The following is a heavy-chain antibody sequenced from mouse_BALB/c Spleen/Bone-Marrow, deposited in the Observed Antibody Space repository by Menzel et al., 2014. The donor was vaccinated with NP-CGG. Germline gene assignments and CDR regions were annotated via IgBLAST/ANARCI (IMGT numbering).Heavy chain of an antibody. CDR2: IWGDGST. J-gene: IGHJ4*01. CDR3: AREPHYYAMDY. V-gene: IGHV2-6-7*01. Sequence: VHLVESGPGLVAPPQSLSITCTVSGFSLTGYGVNWVRQPPGKGLEWLGMIWGDGSTDYNSALKSRLSISKDNSKSQVFLKMNSLQTDDTARYYCAREPHYYAMDYWGQGTSVTVSS. CDR1: GFSLTGYG.